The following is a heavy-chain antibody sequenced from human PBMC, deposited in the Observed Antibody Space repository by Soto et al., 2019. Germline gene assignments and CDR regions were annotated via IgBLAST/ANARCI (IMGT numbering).Heavy chain of an antibody. Sequence: QVQLVESGGGVVQPGRSLRLSCAASGFTFSNYDMHWVRQAPGKGLEWVAVISYDGSNKYYADSVKGRFTISRDNSKNTRYLHMNSLRAEDTAVYYLHLSDYSKETGYYDYMDVWGKGTTVTVSS. CDR3: HLSDYSKETGYYDYMDV. D-gene: IGHD4-4*01. J-gene: IGHJ6*03. CDR1: GFTFSNYD. CDR2: ISYDGSNK. V-gene: IGHV3-30*03.